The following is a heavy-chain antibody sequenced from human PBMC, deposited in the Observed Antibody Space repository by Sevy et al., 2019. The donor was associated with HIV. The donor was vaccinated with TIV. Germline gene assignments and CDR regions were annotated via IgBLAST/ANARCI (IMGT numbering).Heavy chain of an antibody. CDR1: GGSLSDHY. CDR2: VSRSGST. V-gene: IGHV4-34*01. J-gene: IGHJ5*02. CDR3: ARSIAIPITGPVGLFFRLYSNWFDP. Sequence: SETLSLTCAVYGGSLSDHYWSWIRQPPGKGLEWIGEVSRSGSTSYNPSLASRLTISLDTSKNQFSLKLNSMTAADTAVYYCARSIAIPITGPVGLFFRLYSNWFDPWGQGTWVTVSS. D-gene: IGHD2-21*01.